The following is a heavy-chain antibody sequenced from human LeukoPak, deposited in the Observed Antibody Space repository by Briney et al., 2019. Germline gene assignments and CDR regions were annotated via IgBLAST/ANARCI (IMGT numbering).Heavy chain of an antibody. D-gene: IGHD3-3*01. V-gene: IGHV3-74*03. CDR2: INSDGSNI. CDR1: GFTLSRNW. J-gene: IGHJ3*02. Sequence: GGSLRLSCAASGFTLSRNWMHWVRQGPGKGLVWVSHINSDGSNIMYADSVKGRFTISRDNAKNTLFLQMNSLSAEDTAMYYCTTNYDPRDAFDIWGRGTMVTVSS. CDR3: TTNYDPRDAFDI.